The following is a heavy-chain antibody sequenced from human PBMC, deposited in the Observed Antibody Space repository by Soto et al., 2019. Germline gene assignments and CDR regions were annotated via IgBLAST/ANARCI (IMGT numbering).Heavy chain of an antibody. D-gene: IGHD2-2*01. Sequence: GGSLRLSCAASGFTFSNYGMHWVRQTPGKGLEWVALILYDGSNKYYGDSVKGRFTISRDNSKNTLYLQVSSLRAEDTAVYYCAKSRDAYNFYFYYGMDVWGQGTTVTVSS. J-gene: IGHJ6*02. CDR1: GFTFSNYG. CDR2: ILYDGSNK. V-gene: IGHV3-30*18. CDR3: AKSRDAYNFYFYYGMDV.